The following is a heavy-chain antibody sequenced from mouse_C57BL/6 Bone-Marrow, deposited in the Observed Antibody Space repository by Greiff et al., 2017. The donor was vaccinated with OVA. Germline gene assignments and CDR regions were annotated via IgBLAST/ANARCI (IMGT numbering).Heavy chain of an antibody. Sequence: EVQVVESGGGLVKPGGSLKLSCAASGFTFSSYTMSWVRQTPEKRLEWVATISGGGGNTYYPDSVKGRFTISRDNAKNTLYLQMSSLRSEDTALYYCARLLFITTVAPWFAYWGQGTLVTVSA. D-gene: IGHD1-1*01. CDR2: ISGGGGNT. CDR3: ARLLFITTVAPWFAY. J-gene: IGHJ3*01. V-gene: IGHV5-9*01. CDR1: GFTFSSYT.